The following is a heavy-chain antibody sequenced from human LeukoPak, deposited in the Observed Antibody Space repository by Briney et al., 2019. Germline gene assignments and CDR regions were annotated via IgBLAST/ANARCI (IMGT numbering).Heavy chain of an antibody. V-gene: IGHV3-30*02. J-gene: IGHJ6*03. D-gene: IGHD4-17*01. CDR2: IRYDGSNK. Sequence: GGSLRLSCAASGFTFSSYGMHWVRQAPGKGLEWVAFIRYDGSNKYYADSVKGRFTISRDNSKNTLYLQMNSLRAEDTAVYYCAKERGDYAYYYYYYYMDVWGKGTTVTVSS. CDR1: GFTFSSYG. CDR3: AKERGDYAYYYYYYYMDV.